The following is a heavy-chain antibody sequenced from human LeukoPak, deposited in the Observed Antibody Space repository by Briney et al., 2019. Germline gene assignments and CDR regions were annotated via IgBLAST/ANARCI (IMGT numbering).Heavy chain of an antibody. Sequence: GSLRLSCAASGFTVSSNYMNWVRQAPGKGLEWVSVIYSGGSTYYADSVKGRFTISRDNSKNTLYLQMNSLRAEDTAVYYCAKDLGYSSSWSRPLDYWGQGTLVTVSS. J-gene: IGHJ4*02. CDR1: GFTVSSNY. D-gene: IGHD6-13*01. CDR2: IYSGGST. CDR3: AKDLGYSSSWSRPLDY. V-gene: IGHV3-53*01.